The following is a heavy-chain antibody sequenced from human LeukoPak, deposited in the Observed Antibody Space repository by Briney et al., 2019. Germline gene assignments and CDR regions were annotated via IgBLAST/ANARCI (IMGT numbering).Heavy chain of an antibody. CDR3: ARDLPLTGATGLGFDY. D-gene: IGHD1-26*01. CDR1: GFTFSSSV. V-gene: IGHV3-23*01. CDR2: ITANGGST. Sequence: GGSLRLSCAASGFTFSSSVMSWVRQTPGKGLEWVSTITANGGSTYLADSVKGRFTISRDNSNNTLYLQMTSLRAEDTAVYYCARDLPLTGATGLGFDYWGQGTLVTVSS. J-gene: IGHJ4*02.